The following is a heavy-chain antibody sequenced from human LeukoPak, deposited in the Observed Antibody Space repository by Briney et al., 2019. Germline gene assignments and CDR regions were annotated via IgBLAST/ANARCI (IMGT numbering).Heavy chain of an antibody. J-gene: IGHJ3*02. D-gene: IGHD5-12*01. CDR1: GGTFTSYA. V-gene: IGHV1-69*06. CDR3: ARGISGYDSWDDAFDI. Sequence: SVKVSCKASGGTFTSYAISWVRQAPGQGLEWMGGTIPIFGTANYAQKFQGRVTITADKSTSTAYMELSSLRSEDTAVYYCARGISGYDSWDDAFDIWGQGTMVTVSS. CDR2: TIPIFGTA.